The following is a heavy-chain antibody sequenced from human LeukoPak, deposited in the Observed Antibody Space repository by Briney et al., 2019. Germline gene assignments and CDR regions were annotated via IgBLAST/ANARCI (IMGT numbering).Heavy chain of an antibody. CDR2: ISAYNGNT. D-gene: IGHD4-17*01. CDR3: ARAFVTVTDIYYFDY. V-gene: IGHV1-18*01. Sequence: ASVKVSCKASGYTFTSYGISWVRQAPGQGLEWMGWISAYNGNTNYAQKLQGRVTMTTDTSTSTAYMELRSLRSDDTAVYYCARAFVTVTDIYYFDYWGQGTLVTVSS. CDR1: GYTFTSYG. J-gene: IGHJ4*02.